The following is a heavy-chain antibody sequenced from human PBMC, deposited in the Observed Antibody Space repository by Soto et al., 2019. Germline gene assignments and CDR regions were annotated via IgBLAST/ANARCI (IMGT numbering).Heavy chain of an antibody. J-gene: IGHJ4*02. V-gene: IGHV1-46*01. Sequence: QVQLVQSGAEVKKPGASVKVSCKASGYTFTSYYMHWVRQAPGQGLEWMGIINPSGGSTSYAQKFQGRVTMTRDTSTSTVYMELSSLRSEDTAVYYCARDPLEWELRRGGTIYFDYWGQGTLVTVSS. D-gene: IGHD1-26*01. CDR2: INPSGGST. CDR3: ARDPLEWELRRGGTIYFDY. CDR1: GYTFTSYY.